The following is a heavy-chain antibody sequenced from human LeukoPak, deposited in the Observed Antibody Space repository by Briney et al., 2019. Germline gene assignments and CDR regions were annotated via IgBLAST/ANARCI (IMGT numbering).Heavy chain of an antibody. D-gene: IGHD3-22*01. CDR1: GGSISSSSHY. CDR3: ARLLQTSVVFDP. J-gene: IGHJ5*02. CDR2: IYYSGTT. Sequence: SETLSLTCTVSGGSISSSSHYWGWIRQPPGKGLEWIGTIYYSGTTYYNPSLKSRVTISVDTSKNQFSLKLSSVTAADTAVYYCARLLQTSVVFDPWGQGTLVTVSS. V-gene: IGHV4-39*01.